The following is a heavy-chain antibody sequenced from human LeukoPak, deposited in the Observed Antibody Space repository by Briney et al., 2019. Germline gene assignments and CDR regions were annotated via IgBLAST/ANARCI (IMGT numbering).Heavy chain of an antibody. V-gene: IGHV4-39*02. Sequence: PGGSLRLSCAASGFTFSSYTMSWVRQPPGKGLEWIGSIHYSGRTYYNPSLKSRVTISVDTSKNHFSLKLSSVTAADTAVYYCARSDYYDSSGYYSPRAFDIWGLGTMVTVS. CDR1: GFTFSSYT. J-gene: IGHJ3*02. CDR3: ARSDYYDSSGYYSPRAFDI. CDR2: IHYSGRT. D-gene: IGHD3-22*01.